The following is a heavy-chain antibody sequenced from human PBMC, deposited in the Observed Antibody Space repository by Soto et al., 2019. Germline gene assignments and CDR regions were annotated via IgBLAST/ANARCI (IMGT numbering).Heavy chain of an antibody. CDR3: AKDRKVTLTMTGMGVDY. Sequence: GGSLRLSCAASGFTFSDYAMNWVRQAPGKGLEWVSGMSGSGGITEYADSVKGRFTISRDNPKNTLYLQMNNLRAEDTAVYYCAKDRKVTLTMTGMGVDYWGPGNLVPVSS. CDR1: GFTFSDYA. J-gene: IGHJ4*02. CDR2: MSGSGGIT. D-gene: IGHD3-9*01. V-gene: IGHV3-23*01.